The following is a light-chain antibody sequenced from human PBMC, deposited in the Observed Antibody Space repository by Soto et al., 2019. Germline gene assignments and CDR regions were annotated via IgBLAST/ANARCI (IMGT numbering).Light chain of an antibody. Sequence: EIVLTQSPGTLSLSPGESATLSCRASQSVSSSYLAWYQQKPGQAHRLPIYGASSRATGIPDRLSGSGSGRDFTLTISRLEPEDFAVYYCQQYGSSPYTFGQGTKLEIK. CDR1: QSVSSSY. CDR3: QQYGSSPYT. J-gene: IGKJ2*01. V-gene: IGKV3-20*01. CDR2: GAS.